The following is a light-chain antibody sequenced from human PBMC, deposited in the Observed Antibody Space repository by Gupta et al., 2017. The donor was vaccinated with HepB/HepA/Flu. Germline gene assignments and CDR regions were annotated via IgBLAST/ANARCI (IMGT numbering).Light chain of an antibody. Sequence: QSVLTQPPSVSGAPGQTVTISCTGSSSNIGAGYDVHWYQQFPGIAPKLLIYNNNNRPSGVPDRFSGSKSGTSASLAITGLQAEDEADYYCQSYDSSLTGVFGGGTKLTVL. CDR3: QSYDSSLTGV. CDR2: NNN. CDR1: SSNIGAGYD. V-gene: IGLV1-40*01. J-gene: IGLJ3*02.